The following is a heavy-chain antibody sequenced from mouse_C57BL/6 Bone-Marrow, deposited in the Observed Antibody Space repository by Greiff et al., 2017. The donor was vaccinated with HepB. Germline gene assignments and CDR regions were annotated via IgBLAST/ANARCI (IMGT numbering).Heavy chain of an antibody. D-gene: IGHD1-1*01. J-gene: IGHJ1*03. CDR3: ARSHYYGSSYVGWYFDV. CDR2: IYPRSGNT. Sequence: VQLQQSGAELARPGASVKLSCKASGYTFTSYGISWVKQRTGQGLEWIGEIYPRSGNTYYNEKFKGKATLTADKSSSTAYMELRSLTSEDSAVYLCARSHYYGSSYVGWYFDVWGTGTTVTVSS. V-gene: IGHV1-81*01. CDR1: GYTFTSYG.